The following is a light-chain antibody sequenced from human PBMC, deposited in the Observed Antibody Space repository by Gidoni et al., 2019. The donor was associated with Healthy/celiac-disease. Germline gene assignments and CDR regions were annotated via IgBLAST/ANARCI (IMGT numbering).Light chain of an antibody. V-gene: IGKV3-11*01. J-gene: IGKJ4*01. Sequence: EIVLTQSPDTLSLSPGERATLSCRASQSVSSYLAWYRQKPGQAPRLLIYDASNRATGIPARFSGSGSGTDFTLTISSLEPEDFAVYYCQQRSNWPPTFGGGTKVEIK. CDR3: QQRSNWPPT. CDR2: DAS. CDR1: QSVSSY.